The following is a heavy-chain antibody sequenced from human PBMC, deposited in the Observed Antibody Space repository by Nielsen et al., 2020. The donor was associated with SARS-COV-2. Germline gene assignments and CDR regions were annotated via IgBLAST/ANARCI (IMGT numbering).Heavy chain of an antibody. CDR2: FDPEDGET. Sequence: ASVKVSCKVSGYTLTELSMHWVRQAPGKGLEWMGGFDPEDGETIYAQKFQGRVTMTEDTSTDTAYMELSSLRSEDTAVYYCATAPAYCSSTSCKDWFDPWGQGTLVTVSS. J-gene: IGHJ5*02. CDR3: ATAPAYCSSTSCKDWFDP. CDR1: GYTLTELS. D-gene: IGHD2-2*01. V-gene: IGHV1-24*01.